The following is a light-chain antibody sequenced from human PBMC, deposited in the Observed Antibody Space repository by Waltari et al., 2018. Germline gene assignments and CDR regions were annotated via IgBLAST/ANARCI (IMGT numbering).Light chain of an antibody. Sequence: SDEVTQPPSVSVSAGQTARITCSGDALRKQYGYWYQQKPGQAPVVIIYKDIERPSGIPERFSGATSGKTVTLTISGVQAEDEADYYGQSADNSGTVIFGGGTKVTVL. V-gene: IGLV3-25*03. J-gene: IGLJ2*01. CDR3: QSADNSGTVI. CDR1: ALRKQY. CDR2: KDI.